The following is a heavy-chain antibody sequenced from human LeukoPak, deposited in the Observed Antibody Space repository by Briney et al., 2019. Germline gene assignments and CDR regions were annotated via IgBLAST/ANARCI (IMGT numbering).Heavy chain of an antibody. CDR2: IWYDGSNE. CDR3: ARGVLTGGYYFDL. CDR1: GFIFSTHG. V-gene: IGHV3-33*01. Sequence: GGSLRLSCAAAGFIFSTHGMHWARQAPGKGLDWVALIWYDGSNENYADSVKGRFTISRDNSKKTLYLQMNNLRAEDTAVYHCARGVLTGGYYFDLWGQGTLVTVSS. J-gene: IGHJ4*02. D-gene: IGHD2-8*01.